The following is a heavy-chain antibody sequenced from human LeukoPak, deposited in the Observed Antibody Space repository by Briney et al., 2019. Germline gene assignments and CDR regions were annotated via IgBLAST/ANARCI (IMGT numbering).Heavy chain of an antibody. D-gene: IGHD5-18*01. J-gene: IGHJ6*02. CDR3: ARQTRYSYGRREPYYYYGMDV. Sequence: SETLSLTCTVSGGSISSYYWSWIRQPPGKGLEWIGYIFYSGSTNYNPSVKSRVTISVDTSKNQFSLKLSSVTAADTAVYYCARQTRYSYGRREPYYYYGMDVWGQGTTVTVSS. CDR1: GGSISSYY. V-gene: IGHV4-59*08. CDR2: IFYSGST.